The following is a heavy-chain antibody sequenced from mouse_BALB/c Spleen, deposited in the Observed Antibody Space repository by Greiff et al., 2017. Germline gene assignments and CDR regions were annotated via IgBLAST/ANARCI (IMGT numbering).Heavy chain of an antibody. V-gene: IGHV5-12-1*01. D-gene: IGHD2-14*01. J-gene: IGHJ1*01. CDR3: ASQGRYDVYWYFDV. CDR2: ISSGGGST. CDR1: GFAFSSYD. Sequence: EVQLVESGGGLVKPGGSLKLSCAASGFAFSSYDMSWVRQTPEKRLEWVAYISSGGGSTYYPDTVKGRFTISRDNAKNTLYLQMSSLKSEDTAMYYCASQGRYDVYWYFDVWGAGTTVTVSS.